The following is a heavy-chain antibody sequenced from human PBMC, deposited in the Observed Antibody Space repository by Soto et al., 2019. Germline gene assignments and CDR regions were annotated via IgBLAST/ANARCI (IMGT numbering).Heavy chain of an antibody. CDR1: VFTFSSYW. D-gene: IGHD3-22*01. V-gene: IGHV3-74*01. J-gene: IGHJ6*02. CDR3: AKDMAPYDSSGYYYYGMAV. Sequence: VGSLRLSCAASVFTFSSYWMHCVRQGPGKWLVWVSRINSDGSSTSYADSVKGRFTISRDNAKNTLYLQMNSLRAEDTAVYYCAKDMAPYDSSGYYYYGMAVWGQGTPVTAS. CDR2: INSDGSST.